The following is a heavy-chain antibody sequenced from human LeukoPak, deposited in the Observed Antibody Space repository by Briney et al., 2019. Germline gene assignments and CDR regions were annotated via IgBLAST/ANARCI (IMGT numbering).Heavy chain of an antibody. Sequence: SETLSLTCTVSGGSISSGGYYWSWIRQHPGKGLEWIGYIDYSGSTYYNPSLKSRVTISVDTSKNQFSLKLSSVTAADTAVYYCASTGTADDAFDIWGQGTMVTVSS. CDR1: GGSISSGGYY. D-gene: IGHD4-17*01. V-gene: IGHV4-31*03. CDR3: ASTGTADDAFDI. J-gene: IGHJ3*02. CDR2: IDYSGST.